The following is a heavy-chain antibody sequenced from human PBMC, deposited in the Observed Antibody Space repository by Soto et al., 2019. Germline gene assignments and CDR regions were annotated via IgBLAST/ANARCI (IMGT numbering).Heavy chain of an antibody. V-gene: IGHV1-69*12. Sequence: QVQVVQSEAEVKKPGSSVKLSCKASGGSFTSHDINWVRQAPGHGLEWVGGIIPLLGSPDYAPQFLDRVTITADASTRTAFMEVRRLRSEDTAVYYCSTALWGGDNFSVDFESWGQGTLVSVSS. J-gene: IGHJ5*01. CDR3: STALWGGDNFSVDFES. D-gene: IGHD5-12*01. CDR2: IIPLLGSP. CDR1: GGSFTSHD.